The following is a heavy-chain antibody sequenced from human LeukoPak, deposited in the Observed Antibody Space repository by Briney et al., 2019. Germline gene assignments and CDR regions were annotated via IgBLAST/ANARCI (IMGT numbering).Heavy chain of an antibody. J-gene: IGHJ4*02. D-gene: IGHD6-6*01. CDR1: GGSFSGYY. Sequence: SETLSLTCAVYGGSFSGYYWSWIRQPPGKGLEWIGEINHSGSTNYNPSLKSRVTISVDTSKNQFSLKLSSVTAADTAVYYCASSYSSSNPIDYWGQGTLVTVSS. CDR3: ASSYSSSNPIDY. CDR2: INHSGST. V-gene: IGHV4-34*01.